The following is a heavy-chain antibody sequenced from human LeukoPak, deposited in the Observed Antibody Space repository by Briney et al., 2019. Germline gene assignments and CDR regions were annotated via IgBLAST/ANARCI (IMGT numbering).Heavy chain of an antibody. D-gene: IGHD3-3*01. CDR2: IYTSGST. Sequence: SETLSLTCTVSGGSISSYYWSWIRQPAGKGLEGIGRIYTSGSTNYNPSLKSRVTMSVDTSKNQFSLKLSSVTAADTAVYYCARDLDFWSGYYWGFDYRGQGTLVTVSS. CDR3: ARDLDFWSGYYWGFDY. CDR1: GGSISSYY. J-gene: IGHJ4*02. V-gene: IGHV4-4*07.